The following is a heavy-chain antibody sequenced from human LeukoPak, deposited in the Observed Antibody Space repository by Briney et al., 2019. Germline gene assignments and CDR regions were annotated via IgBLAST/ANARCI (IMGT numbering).Heavy chain of an antibody. V-gene: IGHV3-23*01. CDR3: AKGSYYYDSADYFDY. CDR1: GFTFSSYA. J-gene: IGHJ4*02. D-gene: IGHD3-22*01. CDR2: LSGSGGNT. Sequence: GGSLRLSCAASGFTFSSYAMSWVRQAPGKGLEWVSTLSGSGGNTYYADSVKGRATISGDNSKNTLYLQMNSLRAEDTAVYHCAKGSYYYDSADYFDYWGQGTLVTVSS.